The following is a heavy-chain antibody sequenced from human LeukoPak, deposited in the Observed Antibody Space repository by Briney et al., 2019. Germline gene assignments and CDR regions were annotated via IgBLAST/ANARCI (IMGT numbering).Heavy chain of an antibody. CDR1: ADSITSGY. J-gene: IGHJ1*01. CDR3: AGRGQRYFRD. D-gene: IGHD3-9*01. Sequence: PSETLSLTCSISADSITSGYWSWIRQPPGKGLEWTGYIYGIENTDYNPSLKSRVTISLDTSKNQLSLNLTAVTAADTAVYYCAGRGQRYFRDWGQGTLVTVSS. CDR2: IYGIENT. V-gene: IGHV4-59*08.